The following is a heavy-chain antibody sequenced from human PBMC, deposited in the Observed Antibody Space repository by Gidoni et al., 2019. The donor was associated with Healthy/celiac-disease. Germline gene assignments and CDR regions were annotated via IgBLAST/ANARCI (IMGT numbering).Heavy chain of an antibody. J-gene: IGHJ3*02. CDR3: ARNWNDGGYDAFDI. V-gene: IGHV4-31*03. CDR2: IYYSGST. CDR1: GGSISSGGYY. Sequence: QVQLQESGPGLVKPSQTLSLTCTVSGGSISSGGYYWSWIRQHPGKGLEWIGYIYYSGSTYYNPSLKSRVTISVDTSKNQFSLKLSSVTAADTAVYYCARNWNDGGYDAFDIWGQGTMVTVSS. D-gene: IGHD1-1*01.